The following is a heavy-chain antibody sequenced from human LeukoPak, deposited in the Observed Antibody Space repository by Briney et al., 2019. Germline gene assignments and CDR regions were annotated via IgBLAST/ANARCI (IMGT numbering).Heavy chain of an antibody. CDR1: GYTCTSFD. Sequence: GASVKVSCKASGYTCTSFDINWVRHTEQGLEWMGWMSPNSGNTGYAQKFQGRVSMTRDTSISTAYMELSSLSSEDTAVYSCARGPPNWGFDYWGQGTLVTVSS. CDR2: MSPNSGNT. J-gene: IGHJ4*02. V-gene: IGHV1-8*01. D-gene: IGHD7-27*01. CDR3: ARGPPNWGFDY.